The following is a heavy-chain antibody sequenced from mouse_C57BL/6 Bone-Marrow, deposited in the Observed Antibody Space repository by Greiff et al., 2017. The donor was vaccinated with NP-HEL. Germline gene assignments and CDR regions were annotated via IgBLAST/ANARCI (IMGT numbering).Heavy chain of an antibody. V-gene: IGHV5-15*01. D-gene: IGHD3-1*01. Sequence: DVKLQESGGGLVQPGGSLKLSCAASGFTFSDYGMAWVRQAPRKGPEWVAFISNLAYSIYYADTVTGRFTISRENAKNTLYLEMSSLRSEDTAMYYCARAVSGAMDYWGQGTSVTVSS. CDR1: GFTFSDYG. J-gene: IGHJ4*01. CDR2: ISNLAYSI. CDR3: ARAVSGAMDY.